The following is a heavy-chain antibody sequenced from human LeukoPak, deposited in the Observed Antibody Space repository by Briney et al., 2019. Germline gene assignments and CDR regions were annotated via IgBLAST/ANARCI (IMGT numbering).Heavy chain of an antibody. CDR1: GFTFSSYG. CDR2: ISGSGGNT. V-gene: IGHV3-23*01. CDR3: AKSAKADYADY. Sequence: GGSLRLSCAASGFTFSSYGMNWVRQAPGKGLEWGSAISGSGGNTYYADSVKGRFTISRDNSKNTLYLQMNSLRAEDTALYYCAKSAKADYADYWGQGNLVTVSS. J-gene: IGHJ4*02.